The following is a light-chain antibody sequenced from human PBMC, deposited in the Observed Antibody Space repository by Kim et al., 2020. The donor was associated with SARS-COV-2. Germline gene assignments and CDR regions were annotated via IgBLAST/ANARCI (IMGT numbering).Light chain of an antibody. V-gene: IGKV1-39*01. CDR3: QQSYTTT. CDR2: ASS. J-gene: IGKJ4*01. CDR1: QSVSNY. Sequence: DIQMTQSPSYLSASVGDRVTITCRASQSVSNYVNWYQQKPGKAPKLLIFASSSLQTGVPSRFGGSGSGKDFTLTISSLQPEDFATYYCQQSYTTTFGGGTKVDIK.